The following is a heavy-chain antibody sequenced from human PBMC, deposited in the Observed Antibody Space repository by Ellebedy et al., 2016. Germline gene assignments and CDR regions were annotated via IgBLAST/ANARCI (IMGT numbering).Heavy chain of an antibody. Sequence: GESLKISCAASGFTFSNFAMIWVRQAPGKGLEWVSSISGSGDKTYYGDSVKGRFTISRDSSKNKVFLRMNSLRADDTAIYYCTRGSTAVTSRAVVYWGQGTLVTVSS. CDR3: TRGSTAVTSRAVVY. J-gene: IGHJ4*02. CDR1: GFTFSNFA. V-gene: IGHV3-23*01. CDR2: ISGSGDKT. D-gene: IGHD4-17*01.